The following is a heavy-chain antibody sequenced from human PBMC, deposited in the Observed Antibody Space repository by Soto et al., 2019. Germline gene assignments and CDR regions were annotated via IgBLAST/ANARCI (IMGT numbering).Heavy chain of an antibody. Sequence: GGSLRLSCAASGFTFSSYAMSWVRQAPGKGLEWVSAISGSGGSTYYADSVKGRFTISRDNSKNTLYLQMNSLRAEDTAVYYCARVPRGYSYGYSPYYYYYGMDVWGQGTTVTVSS. J-gene: IGHJ6*02. CDR1: GFTFSSYA. CDR3: ARVPRGYSYGYSPYYYYYGMDV. CDR2: ISGSGGST. D-gene: IGHD5-18*01. V-gene: IGHV3-23*01.